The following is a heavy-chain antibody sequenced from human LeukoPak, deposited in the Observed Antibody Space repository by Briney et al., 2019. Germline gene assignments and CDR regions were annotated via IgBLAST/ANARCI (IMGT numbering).Heavy chain of an antibody. J-gene: IGHJ4*02. Sequence: GGSLRLSCAASGFTFSYYSMNWVRRAPGKGLEWVSYISSSSTTIYYADSVKGRFTISRDNAKNSLYLQMNSLRDEDTAVYYCARDFGRGYSYGDYWGQGTLVTVSS. V-gene: IGHV3-48*02. CDR2: ISSSSTTI. D-gene: IGHD5-18*01. CDR1: GFTFSYYS. CDR3: ARDFGRGYSYGDY.